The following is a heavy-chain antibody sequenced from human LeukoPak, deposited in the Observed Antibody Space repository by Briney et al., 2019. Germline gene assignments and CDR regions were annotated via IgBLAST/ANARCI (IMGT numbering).Heavy chain of an antibody. CDR3: ARAWFGELIGFDY. D-gene: IGHD3-10*01. CDR2: ISSSSSYI. J-gene: IGHJ4*02. CDR1: GFTFSSYS. V-gene: IGHV3-21*01. Sequence: GGSLRLSCGASGFTFSSYSMNWVRQAPGKGLEWVSSISSSSSYIYYADSVKGRFTISRDNAKNSLYLQMNSLRAEDTAVYYCARAWFGELIGFDYWGQGTLVTVSS.